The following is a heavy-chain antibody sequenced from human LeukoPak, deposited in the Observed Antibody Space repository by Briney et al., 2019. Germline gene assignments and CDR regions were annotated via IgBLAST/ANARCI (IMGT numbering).Heavy chain of an antibody. V-gene: IGHV3-23*01. CDR1: GFTFSSYA. D-gene: IGHD1-20*01. Sequence: GGSLRLSCAASGFTFSSYAMSWVRQAPGKGLEWVSAISGSGGSTYYADSVKGRFTISRDNSKNTLYLQMNSLRAEDTAVYYCARVLYNWKRPYYYYYGMDVWGQGTTVTVSS. J-gene: IGHJ6*02. CDR3: ARVLYNWKRPYYYYYGMDV. CDR2: ISGSGGST.